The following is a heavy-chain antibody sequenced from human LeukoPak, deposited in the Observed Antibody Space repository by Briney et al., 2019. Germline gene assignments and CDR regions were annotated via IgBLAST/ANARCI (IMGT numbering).Heavy chain of an antibody. J-gene: IGHJ4*02. CDR1: GFTFSSYW. CDR3: AKDSGSGYYTTFDY. D-gene: IGHD3-22*01. CDR2: ISWNSGSI. Sequence: GGSLRLSCAASGFTFSSYWMHWVRQAPGKGLEWVSGISWNSGSIGYADSVKGRFTISRDNAKNSLYLQMNSLRAEDTALYYCAKDSGSGYYTTFDYWGQGTLVTVSS. V-gene: IGHV3-9*01.